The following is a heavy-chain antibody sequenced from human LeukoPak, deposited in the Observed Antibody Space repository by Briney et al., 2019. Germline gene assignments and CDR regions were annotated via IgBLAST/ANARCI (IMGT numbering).Heavy chain of an antibody. CDR2: IDGTGGDT. D-gene: IGHD2/OR15-2a*01. CDR1: GFPFTSSP. J-gene: IGHJ4*02. V-gene: IGHV3-23*01. CDR3: ARIGVY. Sequence: GGSLRPSCAASGFPFTSSPMTWVRQAPGKGLEWVAVIDGTGGDTYYADSVRGRFTISRDNSKNTLYLQMNSLRVEDTALYYCARIGVYWGQGTLVAVSS.